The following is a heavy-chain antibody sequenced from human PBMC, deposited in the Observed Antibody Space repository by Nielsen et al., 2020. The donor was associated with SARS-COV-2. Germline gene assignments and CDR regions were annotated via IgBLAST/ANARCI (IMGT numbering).Heavy chain of an antibody. CDR1: GDSVSSNSAA. CDR3: ARGAYDFWSGYYNFDQ. J-gene: IGHJ4*02. D-gene: IGHD3-3*01. CDR2: TYYRSKWYN. Sequence: SQTLSLTCAISGDSVSSNSAAWNWIRQSPSRGLEWLGRTYYRSKWYNDYAVSVKSRITINPDTSKNQFSLQLNSVTPEGTAVYYCARGAYDFWSGYYNFDQWGQGTLVTVSS. V-gene: IGHV6-1*01.